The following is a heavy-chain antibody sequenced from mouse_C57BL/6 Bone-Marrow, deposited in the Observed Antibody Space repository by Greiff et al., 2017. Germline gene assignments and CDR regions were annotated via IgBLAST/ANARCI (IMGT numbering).Heavy chain of an antibody. CDR3: ASPYYSTDWYFDV. D-gene: IGHD2-5*01. CDR2: IYPGSGST. Sequence: VQLQQPGAELVKPGASVKMSCKASCYSFTSYWLTWVKQRPGQGLEWIGDIYPGSGSTNYNEKFKSKATLTVDTSSSTAYMQLSSLTYEDSAVYYGASPYYSTDWYFDVWGTGTTVTVSS. J-gene: IGHJ1*03. CDR1: CYSFTSYW. V-gene: IGHV1-55*01.